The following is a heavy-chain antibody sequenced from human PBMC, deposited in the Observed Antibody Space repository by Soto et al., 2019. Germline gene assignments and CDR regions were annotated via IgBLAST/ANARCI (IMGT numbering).Heavy chain of an antibody. CDR2: ISGSGGST. J-gene: IGHJ6*02. V-gene: IGHV3-23*01. Sequence: GGSLRLSCAASGFTFSSYAMSWVRQAPGRGLEWVSAISGSGGSTYYADSVKGRFTISRDNSKNTLYLQMNSLRAEDTAVYYCAKLTTYSSTPMDVWGQGTTVTVSS. D-gene: IGHD6-19*01. CDR1: GFTFSSYA. CDR3: AKLTTYSSTPMDV.